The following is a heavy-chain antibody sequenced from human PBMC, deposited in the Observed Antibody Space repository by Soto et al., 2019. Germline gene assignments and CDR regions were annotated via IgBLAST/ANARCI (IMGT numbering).Heavy chain of an antibody. Sequence: TLSLTCNVSGGSTYTYYWSWIRLSPGKGLEWIGYISDGGSTNYNPSLSGRLSISLDTSKKQVSLKLPSVSAADTATYFCAGYCRRAIGPEDSYFGLEGWGNGNTVTV. J-gene: IGHJ6*03. CDR3: AGYCRRAIGPEDSYFGLEG. CDR1: GGSTYTYY. D-gene: IGHD3-10*01. V-gene: IGHV4-59*01. CDR2: ISDGGST.